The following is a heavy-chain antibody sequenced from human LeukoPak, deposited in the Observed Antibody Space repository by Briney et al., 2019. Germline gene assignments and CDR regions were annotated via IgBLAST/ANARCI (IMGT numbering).Heavy chain of an antibody. Sequence: QAGGSLRLSCAASGFTFSSYSMNWVRQAPGKGLEWVSYISSSGSTIYYAGSVKGRFTISRDNAKNSLYLQMNSLRAEDTAVYYCAELGITMIGGVWGKGTTVTISS. J-gene: IGHJ6*04. CDR1: GFTFSSYS. CDR2: ISSSGSTI. D-gene: IGHD3-10*02. CDR3: AELGITMIGGV. V-gene: IGHV3-48*04.